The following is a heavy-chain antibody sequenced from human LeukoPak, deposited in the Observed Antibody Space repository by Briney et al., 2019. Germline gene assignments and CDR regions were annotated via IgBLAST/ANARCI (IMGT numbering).Heavy chain of an antibody. J-gene: IGHJ4*02. V-gene: IGHV4-4*07. D-gene: IGHD1-26*01. CDR3: ARDRVGATSYFDY. CDR2: IYTSGST. CDR1: GGSISSYY. Sequence: SETLSLTCTVSGGSISSYYWSWIRQPAGKGLEWIGRIYTSGSTNYSPSLKSRVTISVDKSKNQFSLKLSSVTAADTAVYYCARDRVGATSYFDYWGQGTLVTVSS.